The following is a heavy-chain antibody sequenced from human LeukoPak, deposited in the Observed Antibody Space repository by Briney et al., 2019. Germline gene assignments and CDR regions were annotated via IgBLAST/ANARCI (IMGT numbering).Heavy chain of an antibody. CDR3: ARGYRSGGSCGKLDY. J-gene: IGHJ4*02. CDR2: IYHSGST. D-gene: IGHD2-15*01. V-gene: IGHV4-30-2*01. CDR1: GGSISSGGYS. Sequence: PSETLSLTCAVSGGSISSGGYSWSWIRQPPGKGLEWIGYIYHSGSTYYNPSLKSRVTISVDRSKNQFSLKLSSVTAADTAVYYCARGYRSGGSCGKLDYWGQGTLVTVSS.